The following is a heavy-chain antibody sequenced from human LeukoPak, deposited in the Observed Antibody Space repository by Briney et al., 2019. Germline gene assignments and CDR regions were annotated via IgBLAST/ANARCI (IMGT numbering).Heavy chain of an antibody. J-gene: IGHJ4*02. V-gene: IGHV1-18*01. CDR1: GYTFTSYG. D-gene: IGHD3-3*01. CDR2: ISAYNGNT. CDR3: ARGDDFWSGYHFDY. Sequence: ASVKVSCKASGYTFTSYGISWVRQAPGQGLKWIGWISAYNGNTNYAQKLQGRVTTTTDTSTSTAYMELRSLRSDDTAVYYCARGDDFWSGYHFDYWGQGTLVTVSS.